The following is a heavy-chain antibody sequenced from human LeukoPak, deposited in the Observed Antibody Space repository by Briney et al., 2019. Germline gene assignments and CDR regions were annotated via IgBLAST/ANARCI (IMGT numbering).Heavy chain of an antibody. CDR1: GFDLNTYE. CDR3: VKDLSSNWYSFDY. V-gene: IGHV3-48*03. J-gene: IGHJ4*02. CDR2: ITISGHTK. D-gene: IGHD6-13*01. Sequence: TGGSLRLSCAASGFDLNTYEMNWVRQAPGKGLEWIADITISGHTKNYADSVKGRFTISRDSAEKSLYLQMNSLRDDDTAFYYCVKDLSSNWYSFDYWGQGTLVTVSS.